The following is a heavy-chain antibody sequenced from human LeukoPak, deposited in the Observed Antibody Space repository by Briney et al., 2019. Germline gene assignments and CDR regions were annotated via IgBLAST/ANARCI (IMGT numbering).Heavy chain of an antibody. J-gene: IGHJ4*02. D-gene: IGHD5-18*01. CDR1: GGTFSSYA. CDR3: ASRGYSYGYSFDY. CDR2: IIPIFGTA. Sequence: ASVKVSCKASGGTFSSYAISWVRQAPGQGLEWMGGIIPIFGTANYAQKFQGRVTITADDSTSTAYMELSSLRSEDTAVYYCASRGYSYGYSFDYWGQGTLVTVSS. V-gene: IGHV1-69*13.